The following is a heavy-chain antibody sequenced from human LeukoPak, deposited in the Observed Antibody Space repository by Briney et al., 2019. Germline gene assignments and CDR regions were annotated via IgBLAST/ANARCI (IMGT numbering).Heavy chain of an antibody. CDR3: AGLDYEAYNWFDP. CDR2: IYSGGGT. Sequence: TGGSLRLSCAASGFTVSSNYMSWVRQAPGKGLEWVSVIYSGGGTYYADSVKGRFSISRDNSKNTLYLQMNSLRAEDTAVYYCAGLDYEAYNWFDPWGQGALVTVSS. J-gene: IGHJ5*02. D-gene: IGHD4-17*01. CDR1: GFTVSSNY. V-gene: IGHV3-53*01.